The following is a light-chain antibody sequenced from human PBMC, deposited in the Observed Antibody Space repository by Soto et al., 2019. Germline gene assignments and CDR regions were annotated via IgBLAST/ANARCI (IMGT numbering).Light chain of an antibody. CDR1: SNDVGGYGY. V-gene: IGLV2-14*01. J-gene: IGLJ3*02. Sequence: QSALTQPASVSGSPGEKITISCTGTSNDVGGYGYVSWYRQYAGKAPTLMVSEVSYRPSGVSDRFSGSKSGTTAFLTISGLQTEDEGHYYCSSYSPSSLLFGGGTKLTVL. CDR2: EVS. CDR3: SSYSPSSLL.